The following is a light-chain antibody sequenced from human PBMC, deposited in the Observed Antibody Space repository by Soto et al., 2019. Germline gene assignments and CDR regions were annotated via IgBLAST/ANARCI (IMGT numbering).Light chain of an antibody. CDR1: QTISSW. CDR3: QQYYSYPLT. Sequence: QSTLSHSTLSGSVGDRVTITCRASQTISSWLAWYQQKPGKAPKLLIYKASTLKSGIPSRFSGSGSGTDFTLTISCLQSEDFATYYCQQYYSYPLTFGGGTKVDIK. J-gene: IGKJ4*01. V-gene: IGKV1-5*03. CDR2: KAS.